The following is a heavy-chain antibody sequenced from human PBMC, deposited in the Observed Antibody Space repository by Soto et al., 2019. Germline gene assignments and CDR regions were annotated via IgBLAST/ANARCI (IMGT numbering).Heavy chain of an antibody. J-gene: IGHJ4*02. V-gene: IGHV4-59*08. D-gene: IGHD3-16*02. CDR1: GASISIDY. CDR3: ARYNIWGSYSSFDY. CDR2: IYYTGST. Sequence: SDTLSLTCTVSGASISIDYWSWIRQSPGKGLEWIGYIYYTGSTNYNPSLKSRVTVSLDTSKSQFSLKLSSVTAADTAVYYCARYNIWGSYSSFDYWGQGSLVTVSS.